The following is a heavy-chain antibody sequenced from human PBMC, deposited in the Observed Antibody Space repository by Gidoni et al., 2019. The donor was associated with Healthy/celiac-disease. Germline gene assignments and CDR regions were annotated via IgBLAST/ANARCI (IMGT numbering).Heavy chain of an antibody. J-gene: IGHJ6*02. D-gene: IGHD3-3*01. Sequence: QVQLVQSGAEVKKPGSSVQVSCKASGGTFSSYAISWVRQAPGQGLEWMGGIIPIFGTANYAQKFQGRVTITADESTSTAYMELSSLRSEDTAVYYCARLDYTILQGGFYYYYGMDVWGQGTTVTVSS. CDR3: ARLDYTILQGGFYYYYGMDV. CDR2: IIPIFGTA. CDR1: GGTFSSYA. V-gene: IGHV1-69*01.